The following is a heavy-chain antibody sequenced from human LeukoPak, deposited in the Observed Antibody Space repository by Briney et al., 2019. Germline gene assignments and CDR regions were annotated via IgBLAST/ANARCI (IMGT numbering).Heavy chain of an antibody. CDR2: ISYDGSNK. V-gene: IGHV3-30*14. D-gene: IGHD4-17*01. CDR3: ASPSYGDYDAFDI. Sequence: PGRSLRLSCAASGFTFSSYAMHWVRQAPGKGLEWVAVISYDGSNKYYADSVKGRFTISRDNSKNTLYLQMNSLRAEDTAVYYCASPSYGDYDAFDIWGQGTMVTVSS. CDR1: GFTFSSYA. J-gene: IGHJ3*02.